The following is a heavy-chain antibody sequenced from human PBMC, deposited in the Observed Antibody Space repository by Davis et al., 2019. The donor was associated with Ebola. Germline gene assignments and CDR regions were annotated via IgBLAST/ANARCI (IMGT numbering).Heavy chain of an antibody. CDR1: GGSISSGGYY. Sequence: PSETLSLTCTVSGGSISSGGYYWSWIRQHPGKGLAWIGYIYYSGRTYYNPSLKSRVTISVDTSKNQFSLKLSSVTAADTAVYYCARGNSSMKATVISYYYYYMDVWGKGTTVTVSS. V-gene: IGHV4-31*03. CDR2: IYYSGRT. CDR3: ARGNSSMKATVISYYYYYMDV. J-gene: IGHJ6*03. D-gene: IGHD4-17*01.